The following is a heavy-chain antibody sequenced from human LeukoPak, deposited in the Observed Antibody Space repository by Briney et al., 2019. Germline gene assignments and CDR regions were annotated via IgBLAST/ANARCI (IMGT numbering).Heavy chain of an antibody. V-gene: IGHV4-61*02. CDR2: IYTSGST. CDR3: ARERGEAFDI. Sequence: SQTLSLTCTVSGGSISSGDYYWSWIRQPPGKGLEWIGRIYTSGSTNYNPSLKSRVTISVDTSKNQFSLKLSSVTAADTAVYYCARERGEAFDIWGQGTMVTVSS. CDR1: GGSISSGDYY. J-gene: IGHJ3*02.